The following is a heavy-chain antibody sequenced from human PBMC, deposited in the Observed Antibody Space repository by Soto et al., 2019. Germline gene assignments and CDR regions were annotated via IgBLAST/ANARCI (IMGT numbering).Heavy chain of an antibody. V-gene: IGHV4-30-2*01. CDR1: GGSISRGGYS. J-gene: IGHJ6*02. CDR2: IYHTGST. Sequence: LSLTCAVSGGSISRGGYSWTWIRQPPGKGLEWIGNIYHTGSTYYNPSLNSRVTMSVDTSKNQFSLKLSSVTAADTAVYFCARGSSSYYDYGMDVWGQGTTVTVSS. D-gene: IGHD6-6*01. CDR3: ARGSSSYYDYGMDV.